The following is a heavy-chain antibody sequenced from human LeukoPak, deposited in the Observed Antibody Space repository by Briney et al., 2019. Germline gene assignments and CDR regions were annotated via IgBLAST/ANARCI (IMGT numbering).Heavy chain of an antibody. J-gene: IGHJ4*02. CDR1: GYTFTGYY. Sequence: ASVKVSCKASGYTFTGYYMHWVRQAPGQGLEWMGWINPNSGGTNYAQKFQGRVTMTRDTSISTAYMKLSRLRSDDTAVYYCARSDSSGYVLFDYWGQGTLVTVSS. CDR3: ARSDSSGYVLFDY. CDR2: INPNSGGT. D-gene: IGHD3-22*01. V-gene: IGHV1-2*02.